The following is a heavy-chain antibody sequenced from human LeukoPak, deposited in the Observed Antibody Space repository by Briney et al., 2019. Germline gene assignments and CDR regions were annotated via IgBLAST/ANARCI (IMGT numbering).Heavy chain of an antibody. V-gene: IGHV4-34*01. D-gene: IGHD3-9*01. CDR2: INHSGST. Sequence: SETLSLTCAVYGGSFSGYCWSWIRQPPGKGLEWVGEINHSGSTIYNTSLKSRVTISVDTSKNQFSLKLRPVTAADTAVYYCARPSGDILTGYYGRWGQGTLVTVSS. CDR1: GGSFSGYC. CDR3: ARPSGDILTGYYGR. J-gene: IGHJ4*02.